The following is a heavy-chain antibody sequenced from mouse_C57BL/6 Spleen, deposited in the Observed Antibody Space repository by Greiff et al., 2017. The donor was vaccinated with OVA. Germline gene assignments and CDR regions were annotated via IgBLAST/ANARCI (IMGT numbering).Heavy chain of an antibody. D-gene: IGHD4-1*01. J-gene: IGHJ2*01. Sequence: VQLQQSGAELVRPGASVTLSCKASGYTFTDYEMHWVKQTPVHGLEWIGAIDPETGGTAYNQKFKGKAILTADKSSSTAYMELRSLTSEDSAVYYCTRGDLTGTLFDYWGQGTTLTVSS. V-gene: IGHV1-15*01. CDR1: GYTFTDYE. CDR3: TRGDLTGTLFDY. CDR2: IDPETGGT.